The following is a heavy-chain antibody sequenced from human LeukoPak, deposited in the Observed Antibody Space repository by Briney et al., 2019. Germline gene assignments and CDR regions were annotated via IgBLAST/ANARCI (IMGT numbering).Heavy chain of an antibody. CDR2: IYHSGST. J-gene: IGHJ5*02. CDR1: GGSISSGGYY. V-gene: IGHV4-30-2*01. Sequence: PSETLSLTCTVSGGSISSGGYYWSWLRQPPGKGLEWIGYIYHSGSTYYNPSLKSRVTISVDRSKNQFSLKLSSVTAADTAVYYCARANKYCSSTSCYYWFDPWGQGVLVTVSS. CDR3: ARANKYCSSTSCYYWFDP. D-gene: IGHD2-2*01.